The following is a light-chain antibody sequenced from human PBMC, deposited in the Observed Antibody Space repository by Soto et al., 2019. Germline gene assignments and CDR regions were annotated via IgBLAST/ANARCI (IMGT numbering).Light chain of an antibody. CDR1: SSNIGSYNF. J-gene: IGLJ1*01. Sequence: QSALTQPASVSGSPRQSITISCTGTSSNIGSYNFVSWYQQHPGKAPKVIIYEGNQRPSGVSNRFSGSKSGNTASLTISGLQVEDEADYYCCSYAGSSTYVFGTGTKLTVL. CDR3: CSYAGSSTYV. V-gene: IGLV2-23*01. CDR2: EGN.